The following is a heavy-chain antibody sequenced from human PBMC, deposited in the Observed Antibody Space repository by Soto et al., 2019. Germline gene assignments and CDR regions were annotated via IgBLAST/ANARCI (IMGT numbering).Heavy chain of an antibody. D-gene: IGHD2-2*01. V-gene: IGHV4-31*03. CDR1: GGSISSGGYY. J-gene: IGHJ6*02. CDR2: IYYSGST. CDR3: ARDIVVVPAAIGLGLGGMDV. Sequence: TLSLTCTVSGGSISSGGYYWSWIRQHPGKGLEWIGCIYYSGSTYYNPSLKSRVTISVDTSKNQFSLKLSSVTAADTAVYYCARDIVVVPAAIGLGLGGMDVWGQGTTVTVSS.